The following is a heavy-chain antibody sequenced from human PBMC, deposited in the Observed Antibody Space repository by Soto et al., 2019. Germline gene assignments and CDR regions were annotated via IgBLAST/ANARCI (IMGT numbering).Heavy chain of an antibody. Sequence: SVKVSCKDSGGTFSSYAISWVRQAKKQGLEWMGGIIPIFGTANYAQKLQGRVTITADESTSTAYMELSSLRSEDTAVYYCARTAYCGGDCYSAVNFDYWGQGTLVTVSS. J-gene: IGHJ4*02. CDR1: GGTFSSYA. V-gene: IGHV1-69*13. CDR2: IIPIFGTA. CDR3: ARTAYCGGDCYSAVNFDY. D-gene: IGHD2-21*02.